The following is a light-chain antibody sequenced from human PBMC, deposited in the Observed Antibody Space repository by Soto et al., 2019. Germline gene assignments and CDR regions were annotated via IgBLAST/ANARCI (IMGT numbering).Light chain of an antibody. CDR3: SSYTSRDTRV. J-gene: IGLJ1*01. CDR2: EVS. V-gene: IGLV2-14*01. Sequence: QSVLTQPASVSGSPGQSITISCTGTSSDVGGYNYVYWYQHHPGKAPKLMIYEVSNRPSGVSNRFSGSKSGNTASLTLSGLQAEDEADYSCSSYTSRDTRVFGTGTKVTVL. CDR1: SSDVGGYNY.